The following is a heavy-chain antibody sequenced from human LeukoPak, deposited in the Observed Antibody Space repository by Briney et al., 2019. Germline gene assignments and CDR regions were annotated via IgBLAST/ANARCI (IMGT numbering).Heavy chain of an antibody. Sequence: ASVKVSCKASGYTFTSYDINWVRQATGQGLEWMGWINPNSGGTNYAQKFQGRVTMTRDTSISTAYMELSRLRSDDTAVYYCARESSSWPWGQGTLVTVSS. V-gene: IGHV1-2*02. D-gene: IGHD6-13*01. CDR2: INPNSGGT. J-gene: IGHJ5*02. CDR1: GYTFTSYD. CDR3: ARESSSWP.